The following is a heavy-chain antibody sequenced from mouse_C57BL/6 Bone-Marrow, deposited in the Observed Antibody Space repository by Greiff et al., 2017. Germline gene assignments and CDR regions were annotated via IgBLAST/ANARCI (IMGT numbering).Heavy chain of an antibody. J-gene: IGHJ4*01. D-gene: IGHD1-1*01. V-gene: IGHV1-54*01. CDR2: INPGSGGT. Sequence: VKLMESGAELVRPGTSVKVSCKTSGYAFTNYLIEWVKQRPGQGLEWIGVINPGSGGTNYNEKFKGKATLTADKSSSTAYMQHSSLTSEDSAVYFCARGIYYYGSSYDHYYAMDYWGQGTSVTVSS. CDR3: ARGIYYYGSSYDHYYAMDY. CDR1: GYAFTNYL.